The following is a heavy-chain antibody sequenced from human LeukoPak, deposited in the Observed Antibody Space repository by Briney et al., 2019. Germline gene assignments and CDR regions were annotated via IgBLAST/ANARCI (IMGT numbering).Heavy chain of an antibody. CDR3: ARFATYGSGTYAFDY. J-gene: IGHJ4*02. D-gene: IGHD3-10*01. CDR2: ISSNSSYI. V-gene: IGHV3-21*01. CDR1: GFTFSSYS. Sequence: GGSLRLSCAASGFTFSSYSMNWVRQAPGKGLEWVSSISSNSSYIYYADSVKGRFTISRDNAKNSLYLQMYSLRAEDTAVYYCARFATYGSGTYAFDYWGQGTLVTVSS.